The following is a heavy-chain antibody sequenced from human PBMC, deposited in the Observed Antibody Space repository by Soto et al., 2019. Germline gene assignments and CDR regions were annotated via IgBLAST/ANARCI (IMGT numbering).Heavy chain of an antibody. CDR3: ARGSSSGRGWFDP. CDR1: GCTFNSYA. V-gene: IGHV1-69*13. Sequence: SVQVSCKASGCTFNSYAISWVRQAPGQGLEWMGGIIPIFGTANYAQKFRGRVTITADESTSTAYMELSSLRSEDTAVYYCARGSSSGRGWFDPWGQGTLVTVSS. CDR2: IIPIFGTA. J-gene: IGHJ5*02. D-gene: IGHD6-13*01.